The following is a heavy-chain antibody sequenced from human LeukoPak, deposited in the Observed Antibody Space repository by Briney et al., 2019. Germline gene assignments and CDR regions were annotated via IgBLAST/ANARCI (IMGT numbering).Heavy chain of an antibody. J-gene: IGHJ4*02. D-gene: IGHD3-10*01. CDR3: AKDNGGSGSYLPTFDY. CDR2: IKQDGSEK. V-gene: IGHV3-7*03. Sequence: GGSLRLSCAASGFIFSNYWMSWVRQAPGKGLEWVANIKQDGSEKFYVDSVKGRFTISRDNAKNSLYLQMNSLRAEDTALYYCAKDNGGSGSYLPTFDYWGQGTLVTVSS. CDR1: GFIFSNYW.